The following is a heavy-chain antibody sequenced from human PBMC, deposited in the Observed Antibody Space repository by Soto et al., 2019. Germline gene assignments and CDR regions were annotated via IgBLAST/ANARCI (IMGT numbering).Heavy chain of an antibody. CDR2: IIPIFDIA. CDR1: GGTFSIYT. J-gene: IGHJ6*02. CDR3: AREDRDQDIGLVPAAIEAMDV. Sequence: QVQLVQSGAEVKKPGSSVKVSCKASGGTFSIYTITWVRQARGQGLEWMGRIIPIFDIATYAQKFQGRLTITAAKSTSTAYMELSSLRSEDTAVYYCAREDRDQDIGLVPAAIEAMDVWGQGTTVTVSS. V-gene: IGHV1-69*08. D-gene: IGHD2-2*01.